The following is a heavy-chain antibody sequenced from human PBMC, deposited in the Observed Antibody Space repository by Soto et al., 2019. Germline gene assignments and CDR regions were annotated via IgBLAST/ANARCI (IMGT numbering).Heavy chain of an antibody. Sequence: QVQLQESGPGLVKPSETLSLTCTVSGGSISSYYWSWIRQPPGKGLEWIGYIYYSGSTNYNPSLKSRVTISVDTSKNQCSLKLSSVTAADTAVYYCARLDIVVVPAAMGDYYYYYYMDVWGKGTTVTVSS. V-gene: IGHV4-59*08. J-gene: IGHJ6*03. CDR2: IYYSGST. CDR3: ARLDIVVVPAAMGDYYYYYYMDV. D-gene: IGHD2-2*03. CDR1: GGSISSYY.